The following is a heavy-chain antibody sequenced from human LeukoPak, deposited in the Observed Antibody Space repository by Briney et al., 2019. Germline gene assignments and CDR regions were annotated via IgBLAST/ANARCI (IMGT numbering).Heavy chain of an antibody. CDR2: IYYSGST. Sequence: SETLSLTCTVSGGSISSYYWSWIRQPPGKGLEWIGYIYYSGSTNYNPSLKSRVTISVDTSKNQFSLKLSSVTAADTAVYYCARGLRFGYSSSWYNFDYWGQGTLVTVSP. CDR3: ARGLRFGYSSSWYNFDY. CDR1: GGSISSYY. V-gene: IGHV4-59*01. D-gene: IGHD6-13*01. J-gene: IGHJ4*02.